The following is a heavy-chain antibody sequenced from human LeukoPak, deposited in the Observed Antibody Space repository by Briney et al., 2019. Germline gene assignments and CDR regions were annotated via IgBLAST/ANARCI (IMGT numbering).Heavy chain of an antibody. CDR2: INPNSGGT. CDR3: AGSPARGWLRFDY. Sequence: GASVKVSCKASGYTFTGYYMHWVRQAPGQGLEWMGWINPNSGGTNYAQKFQGRVTMTRDTSISTAYMELSRLRSDDTAVYYCAGSPARGWLRFDYWGQGTLVTVSS. CDR1: GYTFTGYY. D-gene: IGHD6-19*01. J-gene: IGHJ4*02. V-gene: IGHV1-2*02.